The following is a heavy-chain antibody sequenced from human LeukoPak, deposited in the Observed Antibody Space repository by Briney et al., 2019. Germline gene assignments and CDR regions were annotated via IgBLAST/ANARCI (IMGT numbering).Heavy chain of an antibody. CDR3: ARHVPVTNGWVDY. J-gene: IGHJ4*02. Sequence: GGSLRLSCAASGFTFSSYSMNWVRQAPGKGLEWVSYISSSSSSTIYYADSVKGRFTISRDNAKNSLYLQMNSLRDEDTAVYYCARHVPVTNGWVDYWGQGTLVTVSS. V-gene: IGHV3-48*02. CDR2: ISSSSSSTI. D-gene: IGHD4-17*01. CDR1: GFTFSSYS.